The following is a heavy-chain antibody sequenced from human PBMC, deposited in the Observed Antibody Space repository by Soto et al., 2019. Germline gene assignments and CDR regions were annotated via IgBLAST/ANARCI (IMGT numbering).Heavy chain of an antibody. CDR1: GGTFSSYA. Sequence: QVQLVQSGAEVKKPGSSVKVSCKASGGTFSSYAISWVRQAPGQGLEWMGGIIPIFGTANYAQKFQGRVTITADESTSXXYXEXXSLRSEDTAVYYCARDIVVVVAATGRHYYYYGMDVWGQGTTVTVSS. J-gene: IGHJ6*02. CDR2: IIPIFGTA. V-gene: IGHV1-69*12. D-gene: IGHD2-15*01. CDR3: ARDIVVVVAATGRHYYYYGMDV.